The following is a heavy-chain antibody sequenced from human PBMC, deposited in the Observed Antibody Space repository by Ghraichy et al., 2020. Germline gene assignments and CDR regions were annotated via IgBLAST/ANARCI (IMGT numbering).Heavy chain of an antibody. CDR1: GFTVSSNY. V-gene: IGHV3-66*01. CDR3: ASGTVTSITAY. Sequence: GGSLRLSCAASGFTVSSNYMSWVRQAPGKGLEWVSVIYSGGSTYYADSVKGRFTISRDNSKNTLYLQMNSLRAEDTAVYYCASGTVTSITAYWGQGTLVTDSS. J-gene: IGHJ4*02. D-gene: IGHD4-17*01. CDR2: IYSGGST.